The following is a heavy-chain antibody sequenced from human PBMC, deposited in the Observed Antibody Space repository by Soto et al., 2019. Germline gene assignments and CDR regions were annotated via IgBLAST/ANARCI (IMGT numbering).Heavy chain of an antibody. CDR2: IFHSLGA. D-gene: IGHD3-10*01. CDR3: VRDLNGSGDY. CDR1: GGSTTSDY. J-gene: IGHJ4*02. V-gene: IGHV4-59*01. Sequence: PSETLSLTCTVSGGSTTSDYWSWIRQPPGKGLEWLGYIFHSLGAKYNPSLGSRGTISSDTSKNQLSLSLRSVTAADTAIYFCVRDLNGSGDYWGQGTLVTVSS.